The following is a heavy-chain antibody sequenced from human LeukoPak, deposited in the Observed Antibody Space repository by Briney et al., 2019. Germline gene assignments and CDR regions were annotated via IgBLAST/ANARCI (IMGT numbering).Heavy chain of an antibody. V-gene: IGHV3-7*01. D-gene: IGHD4-23*01. J-gene: IGHJ4*02. CDR1: GFTFSSYW. Sequence: GGSLRLSCAASGFTFSSYWMTWVRQAPGKGLEWVANIKQDGSEKYYVDSVRGRFTISRDNAKSSLYLQMDSLRAEDTAVYYCARAIGKSEGYWGQGTLVTVSS. CDR2: IKQDGSEK. CDR3: ARAIGKSEGY.